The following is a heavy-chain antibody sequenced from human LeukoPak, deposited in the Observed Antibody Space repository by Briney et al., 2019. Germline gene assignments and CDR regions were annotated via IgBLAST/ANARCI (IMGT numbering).Heavy chain of an antibody. Sequence: SETLSLTCAVYGGSFSAYYWSWIRQPPGKGLEWIGEINHSGSTNYNPSLKSRVTISVDTSKNQFSLRLSSVTAADTAVYYCARGLTGTTYYYYGMDVWGQGTTVTVSS. V-gene: IGHV4-34*01. CDR3: ARGLTGTTYYYYGMDV. CDR1: GGSFSAYY. CDR2: INHSGST. J-gene: IGHJ6*02. D-gene: IGHD1-7*01.